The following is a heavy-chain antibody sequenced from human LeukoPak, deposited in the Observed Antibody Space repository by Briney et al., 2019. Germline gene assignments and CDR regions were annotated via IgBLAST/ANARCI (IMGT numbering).Heavy chain of an antibody. J-gene: IGHJ4*02. D-gene: IGHD6-19*01. CDR2: IKQDGSEK. CDR3: AGASTIRYSSVHY. Sequence: GGSLRLSCAASGFTFSSYWMTWVRQAPGKGLEWVANIKQDGSEKYYVDSVKGRFTISRDNAKNSLYLQMNSLRAEGTAVYYCAGASTIRYSSVHYWGQGTLVTVSS. CDR1: GFTFSSYW. V-gene: IGHV3-7*01.